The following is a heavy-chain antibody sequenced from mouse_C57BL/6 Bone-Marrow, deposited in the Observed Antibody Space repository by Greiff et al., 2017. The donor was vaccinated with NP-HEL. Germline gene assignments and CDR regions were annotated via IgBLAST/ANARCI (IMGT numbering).Heavy chain of an antibody. V-gene: IGHV5-17*01. CDR3: ARWDYYGSPFAY. CDR1: GFTFSDYG. J-gene: IGHJ3*01. CDR2: ISSGSSTI. D-gene: IGHD1-1*01. Sequence: EVQLKESGGGLVKPGGSLKLSCAASGFTFSDYGMHWVRQAPEKGLEWVAYISSGSSTIYYADTVKGRFTISRDNAKNTLFLQMTSLRSEDTAMYYCARWDYYGSPFAYWGQGTLVTVSA.